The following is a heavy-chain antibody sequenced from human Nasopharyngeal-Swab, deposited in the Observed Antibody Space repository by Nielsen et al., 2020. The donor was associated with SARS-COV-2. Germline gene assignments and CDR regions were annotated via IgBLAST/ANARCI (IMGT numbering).Heavy chain of an antibody. V-gene: IGHV5-51*01. CDR3: ARPILTGYYIGWFDP. J-gene: IGHJ5*02. CDR1: GYSFTSYW. Sequence: GESLKISCKGSGYSFTSYWIGWVRQMPGKGLEWMGIIYPGDSGTRYSPSFQGQVTISADKSISTAYLQWSSLKASDTAMYYRARPILTGYYIGWFDPWGQGTLVTVSS. D-gene: IGHD3-9*01. CDR2: IYPGDSGT.